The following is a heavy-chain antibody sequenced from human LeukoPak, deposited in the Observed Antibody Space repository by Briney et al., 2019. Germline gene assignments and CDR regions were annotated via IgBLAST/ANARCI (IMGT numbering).Heavy chain of an antibody. V-gene: IGHV5-51*01. CDR1: GYSFTTYW. J-gene: IGHJ5*02. CDR3: ARRCSGGSCQGPSNWFDP. CDR2: IYPGDSDT. Sequence: GESLKISCKGSGYSFTTYWIGWVRQMPGKGLEWMGIIYPGDSDTRYSPSFQGQVTISADKSISTAYLQWSSLKASDTAMYYCARRCSGGSCQGPSNWFDPWGQGTLVTVSS. D-gene: IGHD2-15*01.